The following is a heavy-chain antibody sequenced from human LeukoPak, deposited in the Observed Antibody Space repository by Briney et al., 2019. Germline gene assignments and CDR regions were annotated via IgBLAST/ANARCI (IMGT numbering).Heavy chain of an antibody. D-gene: IGHD2-15*01. CDR1: GYTFTSHW. CDR3: VRLATLTTTDY. CDR2: IYPGDSDT. Sequence: GESLKISCQGSGYTFTSHWIGWVRQMPGKGLEWMGIIYPGDSDTKYSPSFRGQVTMSVDKSVSTAYPQWSSLKASDTATYYCVRLATLTTTDYWGQGTLVTVSS. J-gene: IGHJ4*02. V-gene: IGHV5-51*01.